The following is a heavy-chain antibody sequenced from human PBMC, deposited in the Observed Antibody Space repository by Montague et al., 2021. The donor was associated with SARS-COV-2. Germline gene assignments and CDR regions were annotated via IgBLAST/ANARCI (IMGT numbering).Heavy chain of an antibody. CDR3: ARDHRQVWFGAPVMERYFDY. J-gene: IGHJ4*02. V-gene: IGHV3-7*01. CDR2: IKQDGSEK. Sequence: SLRLSCAASGFTFSSYWMSWVRQAPGKGLEWVANIKQDGSEKYYVDSVKGRFTISRDNAKNSLYLQMNSLRAEDTAVYYCARDHRQVWFGAPVMERYFDYWGQGTLGTASS. D-gene: IGHD3-10*01. CDR1: GFTFSSYW.